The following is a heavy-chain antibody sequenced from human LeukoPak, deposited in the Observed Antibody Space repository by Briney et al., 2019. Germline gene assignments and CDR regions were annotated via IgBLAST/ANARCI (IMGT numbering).Heavy chain of an antibody. D-gene: IGHD3-22*01. Sequence: PSETLSLTCTVSGGSISSSSYYWSWIRQPPGKGLEWIGEINHSGSTNYNPSLKSRVTISVDTSKNQFSLKLSSVTAADTAVYYCASSYDSSGYPYYFDYWGQGTLVTVSS. CDR1: GGSISSSSYY. J-gene: IGHJ4*02. CDR2: INHSGST. CDR3: ASSYDSSGYPYYFDY. V-gene: IGHV4-39*07.